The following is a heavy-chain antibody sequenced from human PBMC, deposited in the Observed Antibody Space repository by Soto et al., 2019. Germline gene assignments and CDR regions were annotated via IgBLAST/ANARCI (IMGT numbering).Heavy chain of an antibody. CDR3: TTNLYYDFWSGYYSPWGMDV. J-gene: IGHJ6*02. CDR1: GFTFSNAW. D-gene: IGHD3-3*01. V-gene: IGHV3-15*01. Sequence: GGSLRLSCAASGFTFSNAWMSWVRQAPGKGLEWVGRIKSKTDGRTTDYAAPVKGRFTISRDDSKNTLYLQMNSLKTEDTAVYYCTTNLYYDFWSGYYSPWGMDVWGQGTTVTVSS. CDR2: IKSKTDGRTT.